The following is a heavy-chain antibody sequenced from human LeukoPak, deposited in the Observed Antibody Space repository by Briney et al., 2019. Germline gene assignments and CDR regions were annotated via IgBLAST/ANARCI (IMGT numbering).Heavy chain of an antibody. V-gene: IGHV1-69*05. CDR3: ARDRGYSYGYFDY. D-gene: IGHD5-18*01. CDR2: IIPIFGTA. CDR1: GGTFSSYA. Sequence: ASVKVSCKASGGTFSSYAISWVRQAPGQGLEWMGGIIPIFGTANYAQKFQGRVTITTDGSTSTAYMELSSLRSEDTAVYYCARDRGYSYGYFDYWGQGTLVTVSS. J-gene: IGHJ4*02.